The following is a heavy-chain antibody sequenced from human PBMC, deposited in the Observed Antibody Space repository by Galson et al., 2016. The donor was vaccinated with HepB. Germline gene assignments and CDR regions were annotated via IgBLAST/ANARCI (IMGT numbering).Heavy chain of an antibody. V-gene: IGHV3-23*01. Sequence: SLRLSCASSGLTFSSYAMSWVRQAPGKGLQWVAGITGSGATTDYADSVKGRFTISRDNSKNTLYLHMNSLRAEDTALYYCAKDQSSGWLENWSDPWGQGTLVTVSS. CDR1: GLTFSSYA. CDR3: AKDQSSGWLENWSDP. CDR2: ITGSGATT. J-gene: IGHJ5*02. D-gene: IGHD6-19*01.